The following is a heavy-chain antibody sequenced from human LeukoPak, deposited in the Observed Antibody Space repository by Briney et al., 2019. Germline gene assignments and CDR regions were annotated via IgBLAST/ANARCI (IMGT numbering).Heavy chain of an antibody. CDR1: GGSISSYY. D-gene: IGHD1-7*01. J-gene: IGHJ4*02. V-gene: IGHV4-59*01. CDR3: TRRRNYLSHFDY. Sequence: SETLSLTCTVSGGSISSYYWSWIRQPPGKGLEWIGYIYYSGSTNYNPSLKSRVTITVDTSKNQFSLKLSSVTAADTAVYYCTRRRNYLSHFDYWGQGTLVTVSS. CDR2: IYYSGST.